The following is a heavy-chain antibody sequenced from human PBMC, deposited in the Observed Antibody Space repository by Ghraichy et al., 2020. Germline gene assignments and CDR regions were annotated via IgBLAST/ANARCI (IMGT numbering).Heavy chain of an antibody. J-gene: IGHJ3*02. CDR1: GYTFTGYY. CDR2: INPNSGGT. V-gene: IGHV1-2*02. Sequence: VKVSCKASGYTFTGYYMHWVRQAPGQGLEWMGWINPNSGGTNYAQKFQGRVTMTRDTSISTAYMELSRLRSDDTAVYYCARDLGSMIVVAPAAFDIWGQGTMVTVSS. CDR3: ARDLGSMIVVAPAAFDI. D-gene: IGHD3-22*01.